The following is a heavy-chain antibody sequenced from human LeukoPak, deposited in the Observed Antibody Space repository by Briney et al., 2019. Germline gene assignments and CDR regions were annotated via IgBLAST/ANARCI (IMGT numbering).Heavy chain of an antibody. CDR1: GFTFSSYA. D-gene: IGHD3-3*01. Sequence: GGSLRLSCAASGFTFSSYAMSWVRQAPGKGLEWVSAISGSGGSTYYADSVKGRFTISRDNSKNALYLQMNSLRAEDTAVYYCAKDLRVVTTSWFDPWGQGTLVTVSS. CDR3: AKDLRVVTTSWFDP. J-gene: IGHJ5*02. CDR2: ISGSGGST. V-gene: IGHV3-23*01.